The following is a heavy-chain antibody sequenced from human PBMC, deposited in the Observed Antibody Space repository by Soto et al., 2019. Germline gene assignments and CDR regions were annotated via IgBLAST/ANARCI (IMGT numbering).Heavy chain of an antibody. J-gene: IGHJ4*02. Sequence: ASVRVSCKASGYTFTNYYRHWVRQAPGQGLEWMGLISPSGGSTSYSQKFQGRVTITRDTSTSTAYMELSSLRSEDTAVYYCASCPQNCITSSPCCLFFDYWGQGTLVTVSS. CDR3: ASCPQNCITSSPCCLFFDY. CDR1: GYTFTNYY. D-gene: IGHD3-10*01. V-gene: IGHV1-46*01. CDR2: ISPSGGST.